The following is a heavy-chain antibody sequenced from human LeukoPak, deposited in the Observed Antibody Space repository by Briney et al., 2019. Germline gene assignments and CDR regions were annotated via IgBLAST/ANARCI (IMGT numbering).Heavy chain of an antibody. Sequence: SETLSLTCTVSGGSISSYYWSWIRQPPGKGLEWIGYIYYSGSTNYNPSLKSRVTISVDTSKNQFSLKLSSVTAADTAVYYCARECPDFDWLSYFDYWGQGTLVTVSS. V-gene: IGHV4-59*12. D-gene: IGHD3-9*01. CDR3: ARECPDFDWLSYFDY. CDR1: GGSISSYY. CDR2: IYYSGST. J-gene: IGHJ4*02.